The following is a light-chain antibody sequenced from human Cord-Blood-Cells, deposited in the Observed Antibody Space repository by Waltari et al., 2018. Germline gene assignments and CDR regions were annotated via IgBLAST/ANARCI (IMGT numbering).Light chain of an antibody. CDR3: QQYYSYPYT. Sequence: AIRMTQSPSSLSASTGDRVTITCRASQGISSYLAWYQQKPGKAPKLLIYAASTLPSGVPSRFSGSGSGTYFTLTISCLQSEDFATYYCQQYYSYPYTFGQGTKLEIK. V-gene: IGKV1-8*01. J-gene: IGKJ2*01. CDR2: AAS. CDR1: QGISSY.